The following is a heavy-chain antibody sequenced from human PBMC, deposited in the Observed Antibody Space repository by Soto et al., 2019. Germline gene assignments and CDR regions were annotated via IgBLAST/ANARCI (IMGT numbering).Heavy chain of an antibody. J-gene: IGHJ4*02. CDR2: ISGSGGST. CDR1: GFTFISYA. Sequence: WGSLRLSCAASGFTFISYAMIFFRQAACKWLEWVSAISGSGGSTYYADSVKGRFTISRDNSKNTLYLQMNSLRAEDTAVYYCAKDTYYYDSSGYYSPSFDYWGQGTLVTVSS. V-gene: IGHV3-23*01. CDR3: AKDTYYYDSSGYYSPSFDY. D-gene: IGHD3-22*01.